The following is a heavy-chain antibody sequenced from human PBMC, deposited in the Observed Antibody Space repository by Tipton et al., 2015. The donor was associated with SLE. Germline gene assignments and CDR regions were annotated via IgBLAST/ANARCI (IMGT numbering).Heavy chain of an antibody. CDR1: GFTFSSYA. V-gene: IGHV3-30*04. CDR3: ARDPASYSYGYNWFDP. Sequence: SLRLSCAASGFTFSSYAMHWVRQAPGKGLEWVAVISYDGSNKYYADSVQGRFTISRDNSKNTLYLQMNGLRAEDTAVYYCARDPASYSYGYNWFDPWGQGTLVTVSS. J-gene: IGHJ5*02. D-gene: IGHD5-18*01. CDR2: ISYDGSNK.